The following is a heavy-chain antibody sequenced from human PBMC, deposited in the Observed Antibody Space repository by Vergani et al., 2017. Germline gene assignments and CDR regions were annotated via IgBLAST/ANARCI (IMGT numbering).Heavy chain of an antibody. V-gene: IGHV3-13*01. CDR2: IGTAGDT. J-gene: IGHJ3*02. CDR1: GFTFSSYY. Sequence: EVQLVESGGGLVQPGGSLRLSCAASGFTFSSYYMHWVRQATGKGLEWVSAIGTAGDTYYPGSVKGRFTISRENDKNSLYLQMNSLRAGDTAVYYCARVKKDAFDIWGQGTMVTVSS. CDR3: ARVKKDAFDI.